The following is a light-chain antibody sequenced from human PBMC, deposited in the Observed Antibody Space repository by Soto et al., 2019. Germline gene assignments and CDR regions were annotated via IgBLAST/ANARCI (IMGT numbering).Light chain of an antibody. J-gene: IGKJ1*01. CDR3: QQYYSYSWT. Sequence: DIQMTQSPSSLSASVGDRVTITCQASQAIARYLNWYQHKPGKAPKLLIHEVSTLHSGVPSRFSGSRSGTEFTLTISSLQPDDFATYFCQQYYSYSWTFGQGTKVEIK. V-gene: IGKV1-5*03. CDR2: EVS. CDR1: QAIARY.